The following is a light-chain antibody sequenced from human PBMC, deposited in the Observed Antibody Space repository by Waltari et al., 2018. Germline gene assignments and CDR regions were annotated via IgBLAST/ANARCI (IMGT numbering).Light chain of an antibody. V-gene: IGLV1-51*02. CDR1: SYNTGNHH. CDR2: ENN. Sequence: QSVLTPPPSVSAAPGPNVTIPCSGSSYNTGNHHAPWYHHLPGTAPELLIYENNKRPSGIPDRFSGSKSGTSATLGITGLQTGDEADYYCGTWDSSLSAVVFGGGTKLTVL. J-gene: IGLJ2*01. CDR3: GTWDSSLSAVV.